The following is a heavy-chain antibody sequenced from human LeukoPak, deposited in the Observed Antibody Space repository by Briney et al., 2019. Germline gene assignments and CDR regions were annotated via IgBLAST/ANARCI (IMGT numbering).Heavy chain of an antibody. CDR2: IYYSGAT. V-gene: IGHV4-59*01. Sequence: SETLSLTCIVSGGSISSYYWSWIRQPPGKGLEWIGYIYYSGATNYNPSLRSRVTISVDMSKKQFSLKLSSVTAADTAVYYCAREVSYGSGTFADYWGQGTLVTVSP. D-gene: IGHD3-10*01. CDR3: AREVSYGSGTFADY. J-gene: IGHJ4*02. CDR1: GGSISSYY.